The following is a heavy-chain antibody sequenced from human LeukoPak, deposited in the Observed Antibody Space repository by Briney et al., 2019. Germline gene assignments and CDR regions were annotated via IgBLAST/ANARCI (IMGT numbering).Heavy chain of an antibody. D-gene: IGHD2-15*01. Sequence: PGGSLRLSCAASGFTFSSYAMHWVRQAPGQGLEYVSAITSNGNSPYYANSVRGRFTTSRDNSKNTLYLQMGSLRVEDMAVYYCAREYCSGGDCQYYFDYWGQGTLVTVSS. CDR2: ITSNGNSP. V-gene: IGHV3-64*01. CDR1: GFTFSSYA. J-gene: IGHJ4*02. CDR3: AREYCSGGDCQYYFDY.